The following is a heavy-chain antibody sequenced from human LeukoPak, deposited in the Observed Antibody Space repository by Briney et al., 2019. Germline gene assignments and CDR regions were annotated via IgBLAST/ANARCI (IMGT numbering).Heavy chain of an antibody. CDR3: ARVTGDGLFDY. CDR1: GGSISSYY. V-gene: IGHV4-59*01. Sequence: SETLSLTCTVSGGSISSYYWSWIRQPPGKGLEWIGYIYYSGSTNYNPSLKSRVTISVDTSKNQFSLKLSSVTAADTAVYYCARVTGDGLFDYWGQGTLVTVSS. D-gene: IGHD7-27*01. CDR2: IYYSGST. J-gene: IGHJ4*02.